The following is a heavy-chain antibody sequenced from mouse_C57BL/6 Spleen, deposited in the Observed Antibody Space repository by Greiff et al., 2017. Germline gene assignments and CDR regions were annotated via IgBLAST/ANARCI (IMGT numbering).Heavy chain of an antibody. V-gene: IGHV1-72*01. CDR1: GYTFTSYW. Sequence: QVQLQQPGAELVKPGASVKLSCKASGYTFTSYWMHWVNQRPGRGLEWIGRIDPHSGGTKYTEKFKGKATLTVDKPSSTAYMQLSSLTSEDSAVYYCARGDYSNYFDYWGQGTTLTVSS. CDR2: IDPHSGGT. CDR3: ARGDYSNYFDY. D-gene: IGHD2-5*01. J-gene: IGHJ2*01.